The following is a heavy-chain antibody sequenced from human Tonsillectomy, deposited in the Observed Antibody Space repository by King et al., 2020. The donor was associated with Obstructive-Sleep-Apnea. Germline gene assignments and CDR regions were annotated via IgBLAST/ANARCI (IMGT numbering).Heavy chain of an antibody. Sequence: QLVQSGAEVKKPGASVKVSCKASGYTFTNYAISWVRQAPGQGLEWMGWISAYNGNTNYAQKLQGRVTMTTDTSTSTAYMDLKNLRSDDTAMYYCARDRGIVGYIPPLRGAREPHYFDYWGQGTLVTVSS. V-gene: IGHV1-18*04. D-gene: IGHD1-26*01. CDR3: ARDRGIVGYIPPLRGAREPHYFDY. CDR1: GYTFTNYA. CDR2: ISAYNGNT. J-gene: IGHJ4*02.